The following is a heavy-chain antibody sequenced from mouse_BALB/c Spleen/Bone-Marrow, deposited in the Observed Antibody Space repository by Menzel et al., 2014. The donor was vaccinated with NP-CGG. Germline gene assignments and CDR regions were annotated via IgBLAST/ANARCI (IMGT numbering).Heavy chain of an antibody. V-gene: IGHV2-9*02. CDR1: GFSLTSYG. Sequence: VQLQQPGPGLVSPSQSLSITCTVSGFSLTSYGVHWVRQPPGKGLEWLGVIWPGGSTNYNSALMSRPSISKDNTKSXVFLKMNSLQTDDPAMCSCARVAMDYWGQGTSVTVSS. CDR3: ARVAMDY. J-gene: IGHJ4*01. CDR2: IWPGGST.